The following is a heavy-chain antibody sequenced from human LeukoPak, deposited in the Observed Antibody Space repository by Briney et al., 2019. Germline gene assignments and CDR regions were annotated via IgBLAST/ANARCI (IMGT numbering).Heavy chain of an antibody. J-gene: IGHJ5*01. Sequence: GGSLRLSCVASGFTYRRYSMNWVRQAPGKGLEWVSTISSGSDYIYHADSVRGRFTISRDNARHYLYLQMTTVRPEDTAVYYCARARHGGIPGVFDSWGQGILVTVSS. CDR2: ISSGSDYI. V-gene: IGHV3-21*06. CDR3: ARARHGGIPGVFDS. CDR1: GFTYRRYS.